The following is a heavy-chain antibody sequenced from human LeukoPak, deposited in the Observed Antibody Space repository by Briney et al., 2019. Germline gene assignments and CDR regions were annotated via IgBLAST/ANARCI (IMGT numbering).Heavy chain of an antibody. J-gene: IGHJ4*02. D-gene: IGHD3-9*01. Sequence: GGSLRLSCAASGISFRSYGMHWVRQAPGKGLEWVTFIWYDASNKYYAESVKGRFTISRDNSRNTVFLQMNSLRAEDTAIYYCASDISTHYFGSWGQGTLVTVSS. CDR3: ASDISTHYFGS. V-gene: IGHV3-30*02. CDR2: IWYDASNK. CDR1: GISFRSYG.